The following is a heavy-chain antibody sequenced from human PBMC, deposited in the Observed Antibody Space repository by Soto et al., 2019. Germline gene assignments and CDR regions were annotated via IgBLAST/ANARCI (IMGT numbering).Heavy chain of an antibody. CDR3: AREEYYYGSGAFFDY. CDR2: IIPILGIA. V-gene: IGHV1-69*08. Sequence: QGQLVQSGAEVKKPGSSVKVSCKASGGTFSSYTICWVRQVPGQGREWMGRIIPILGIANYAQKFQGRVTITADKSTSTAYMELSSLRSEDTAVYYCAREEYYYGSGAFFDYWGQGTLVTVSS. CDR1: GGTFSSYT. D-gene: IGHD3-10*01. J-gene: IGHJ4*02.